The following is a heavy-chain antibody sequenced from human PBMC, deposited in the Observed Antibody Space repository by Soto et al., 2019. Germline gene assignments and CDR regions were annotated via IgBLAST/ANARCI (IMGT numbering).Heavy chain of an antibody. V-gene: IGHV3-30-3*01. J-gene: IGHJ6*02. CDR3: ARGHGAGTYYYYGMDV. CDR2: ISYDGSNK. D-gene: IGHD6-19*01. CDR1: GFTFSSYA. Sequence: PGGSLRLSCAASGFTFSSYAMHWVRQAPGKGLEWVAVISYDGSNKYYADSVKGRFTISRDNSKNTLYLQMNSLRAEDTAVYYCARGHGAGTYYYYGMDVWGQGTTVTVS.